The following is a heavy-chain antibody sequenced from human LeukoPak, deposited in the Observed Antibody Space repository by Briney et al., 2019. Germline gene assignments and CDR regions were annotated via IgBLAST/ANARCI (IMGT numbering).Heavy chain of an antibody. CDR3: AREGRSGSSWYNWFDP. J-gene: IGHJ5*02. D-gene: IGHD6-13*01. V-gene: IGHV6-1*01. Sequence: SQTLSLTCAISGDSVSSNSAAWNWIRQSPSRGLEWLGRTYYRSKWYNDYAVSVKSRITINPDTSKNQYSLQLNSVTPEDTAVYYCAREGRSGSSWYNWFDPWGQGTLVTVSS. CDR1: GDSVSSNSAA. CDR2: TYYRSKWYN.